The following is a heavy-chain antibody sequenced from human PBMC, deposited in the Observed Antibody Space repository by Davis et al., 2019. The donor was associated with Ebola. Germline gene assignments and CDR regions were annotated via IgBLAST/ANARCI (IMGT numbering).Heavy chain of an antibody. Sequence: ASVKVSCKASGYTFTSYYMHWVRQAPGQGLEWMGWISAYNGNTNYAQKLQGRVTMTTDTSTSTAYMELRSLRSDDTAVYYCARDRGGMYYYDSSGPYGMDVWGQGTTVTVSS. CDR2: ISAYNGNT. D-gene: IGHD3-22*01. V-gene: IGHV1-18*04. J-gene: IGHJ6*02. CDR3: ARDRGGMYYYDSSGPYGMDV. CDR1: GYTFTSYY.